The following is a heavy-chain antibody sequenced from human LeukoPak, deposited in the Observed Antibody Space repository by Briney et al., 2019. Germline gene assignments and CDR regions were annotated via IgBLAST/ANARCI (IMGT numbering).Heavy chain of an antibody. V-gene: IGHV4-59*02. CDR1: GGSVSDYF. CDR2: IYNNGST. Sequence: PSETLSLTCTVSGGSVSDYFWSWIRQPPGRGLGWIGYIYNNGSTNYNPSLKSRVTISVDTSKNQFSLKLSSVTAADTAVYYCARGGHYGPFDFWGQGTLVTVSS. CDR3: ARGGHYGPFDF. D-gene: IGHD3-10*01. J-gene: IGHJ4*02.